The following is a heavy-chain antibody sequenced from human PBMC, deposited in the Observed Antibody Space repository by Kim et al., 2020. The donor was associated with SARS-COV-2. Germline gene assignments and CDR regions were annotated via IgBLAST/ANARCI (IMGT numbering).Heavy chain of an antibody. V-gene: IGHV3-23*01. CDR3: AKPPPEYASNWY. Sequence: GGSLRLSCVASGFTFNNYAMDWVRQAPGRGLEWVSGISESGSTYYADSVKGRFTISRDNSKNTLYLHMNSLRAEDTAVYYCAKPPPEYASNWY. CDR1: GFTFNNYA. J-gene: IGHJ2*01. D-gene: IGHD2-2*01. CDR2: ISESGST.